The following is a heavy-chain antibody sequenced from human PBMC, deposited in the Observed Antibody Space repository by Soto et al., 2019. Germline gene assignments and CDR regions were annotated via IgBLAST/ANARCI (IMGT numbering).Heavy chain of an antibody. CDR3: VRTSLVVAAANREDY. CDR2: INSDGSIT. CDR1: GFTFSSYW. Sequence: EVQLVESGGGLVQPGESLRLSCAASGFTFSSYWMHWVRQAPGKGLVWVSRINSDGSITSYAGSVKGRFTISRDNAKNTMYLQMNRMRAEGTAVYYLVRTSLVVAAANREDYWGQGTLVTVSS. V-gene: IGHV3-74*01. J-gene: IGHJ4*02. D-gene: IGHD2-15*01.